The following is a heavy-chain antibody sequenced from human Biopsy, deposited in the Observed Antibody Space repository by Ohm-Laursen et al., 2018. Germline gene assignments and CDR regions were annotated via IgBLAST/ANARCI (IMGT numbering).Heavy chain of an antibody. CDR2: ISKGGDT. V-gene: IGHV4-59*01. D-gene: IGHD1-1*01. Sequence: SQTLSLTCTVSGGFITDDYWSWIRQSPGKGLEWIGSISKGGDTTYNPSLRGRVAISVDTSKNQFSLKLSSETAADTAIFFCARLYRLDDYWNDDPPDAFDVWGQGTRVTVSS. J-gene: IGHJ3*01. CDR1: GGFITDDY. CDR3: ARLYRLDDYWNDDPPDAFDV.